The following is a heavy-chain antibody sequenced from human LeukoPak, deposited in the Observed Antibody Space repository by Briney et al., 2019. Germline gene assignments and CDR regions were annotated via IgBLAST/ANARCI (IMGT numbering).Heavy chain of an antibody. D-gene: IGHD6-19*01. Sequence: PGGSLRLSCAASGFTFSSYWMHWVRQAPGKGLVWVSRINSDGSSTSYADSVKGRFTISRDNAKNTLYLQMSSLRAEDTAVYYCARDSYSSGAHFDYWGQGTLVTVSS. CDR2: INSDGSST. J-gene: IGHJ4*02. CDR3: ARDSYSSGAHFDY. V-gene: IGHV3-74*01. CDR1: GFTFSSYW.